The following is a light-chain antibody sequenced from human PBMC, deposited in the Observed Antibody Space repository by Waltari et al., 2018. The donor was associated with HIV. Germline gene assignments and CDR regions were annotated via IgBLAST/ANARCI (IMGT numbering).Light chain of an antibody. CDR3: QTWDTGPV. V-gene: IGLV4-69*01. CDR1: GGLSSYA. Sequence: QLVLTQSPSASAFLGASVKITCTLNGGLSSYAIAWHQHQPEKGPRYLMKLKSDGRHNREDEIPDRFSASNSGAVHHLTISSLQSEDEGYYYCQTWDTGPVFGGGTKLTVL. CDR2: LKSDGRH. J-gene: IGLJ3*02.